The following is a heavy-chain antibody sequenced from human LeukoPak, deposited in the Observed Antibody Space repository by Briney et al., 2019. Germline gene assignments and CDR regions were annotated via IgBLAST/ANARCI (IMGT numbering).Heavy chain of an antibody. D-gene: IGHD6-13*01. CDR2: IYYSGST. CDR3: ARGAPDSSSWYYDAFDI. CDR1: GGSISSYY. J-gene: IGHJ3*02. Sequence: PSETLSLTCTVSGGSISSYYWSWIRQPPGKGLEWIGYIYYSGSTNYNPSLKSRVTISVDTSKNQFSLKLSSVTAVDTAVYYCARGAPDSSSWYYDAFDIWGQGTMVTVSS. V-gene: IGHV4-59*01.